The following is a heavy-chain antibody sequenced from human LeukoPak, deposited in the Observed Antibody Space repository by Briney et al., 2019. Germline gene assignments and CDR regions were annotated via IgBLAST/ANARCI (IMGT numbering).Heavy chain of an antibody. CDR1: GYSFTSYW. CDR3: ARLISYSGSYPYYFDY. Sequence: GESLKISCKGSGYSFTSYWIGWVRQMPGKGLEWMGINYPGDSESKYSPSFQGQVTISVDKSISTAYLQWSSLKASDTAIYYCARLISYSGSYPYYFDYWGQGTLVTVSS. D-gene: IGHD1-26*01. V-gene: IGHV5-51*01. CDR2: NYPGDSES. J-gene: IGHJ4*02.